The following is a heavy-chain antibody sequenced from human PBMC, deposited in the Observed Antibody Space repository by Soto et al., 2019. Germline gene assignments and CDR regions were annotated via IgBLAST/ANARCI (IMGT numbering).Heavy chain of an antibody. V-gene: IGHV1-2*02. Sequence: QVQLVQSGPEVKKPGASVTVSCKASGYTFTGYYMHWVRQAPGQGLEWMGWINPSSGGTNYAQKFQGRLTMTRDTPINTAYVEVSRLRSDDTAVYYCAGGYSGSYSFDYWGQGTPVTLS. CDR3: AGGYSGSYSFDY. J-gene: IGHJ4*02. CDR2: INPSSGGT. D-gene: IGHD1-26*01. CDR1: GYTFTGYY.